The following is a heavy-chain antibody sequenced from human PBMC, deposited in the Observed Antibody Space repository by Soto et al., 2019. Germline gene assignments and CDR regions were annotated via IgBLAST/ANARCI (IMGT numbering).Heavy chain of an antibody. Sequence: QVQLQQWGAGLLKPSETLSLTCAVYGGSFSGYYWSWIRQPPGKGLEWIGEINHSGSTNYNPSLKSRVTISVDTSKNQFSLKLSSVTAADTAVYYCAGITGTRSNDYWGQGTLVTVSS. CDR2: INHSGST. D-gene: IGHD1-20*01. V-gene: IGHV4-34*01. CDR3: AGITGTRSNDY. CDR1: GGSFSGYY. J-gene: IGHJ4*02.